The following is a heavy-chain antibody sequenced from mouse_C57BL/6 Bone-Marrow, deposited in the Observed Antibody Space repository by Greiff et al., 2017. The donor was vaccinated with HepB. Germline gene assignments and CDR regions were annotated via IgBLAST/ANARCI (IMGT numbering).Heavy chain of an antibody. D-gene: IGHD3-2*02. Sequence: MLVESGGDLVKPGGSLKLSCAASGFTFSSYGMSWVRQTPDKRLEWVATISSGGSYTYYPDSVKGRFTISRDNAKNTLYLQMSSLKSEDTAMYYCARKQLRMDYWGQGTSVTVSS. CDR3: ARKQLRMDY. J-gene: IGHJ4*01. CDR2: ISSGGSYT. V-gene: IGHV5-6*02. CDR1: GFTFSSYG.